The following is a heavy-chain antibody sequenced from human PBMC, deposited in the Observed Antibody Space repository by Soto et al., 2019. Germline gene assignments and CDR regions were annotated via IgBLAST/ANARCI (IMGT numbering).Heavy chain of an antibody. Sequence: VKVSCKASGYTFTGYYMHWVRQAPGQGLEWMGWINPNSGGTNYAQKFQGRVTTTRDTSISTAYMELSRLRSDDTAVYYCARGIAARSNWFDPWGQGTLVTVYS. CDR3: ARGIAARSNWFDP. CDR2: INPNSGGT. D-gene: IGHD6-6*01. CDR1: GYTFTGYY. V-gene: IGHV1-2*02. J-gene: IGHJ5*02.